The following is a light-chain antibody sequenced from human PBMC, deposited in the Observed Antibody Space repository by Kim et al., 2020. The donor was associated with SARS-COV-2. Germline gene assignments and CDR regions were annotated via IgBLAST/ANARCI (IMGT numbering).Light chain of an antibody. V-gene: IGLV3-19*01. CDR3: KSRDSSGNHPLV. CDR1: SLRSYY. J-gene: IGLJ2*01. Sequence: SSELTQDPAVSVALGQTVRITCQGDSLRSYYASWYQQKPGQAPVLVIYGKNNRPSGIPDRFSGSSPGNTASLTITGAQAEDEADYYCKSRDSSGNHPLV. CDR2: GKN.